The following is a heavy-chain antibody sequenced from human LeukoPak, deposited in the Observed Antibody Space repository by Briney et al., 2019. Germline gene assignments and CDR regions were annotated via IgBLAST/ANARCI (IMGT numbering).Heavy chain of an antibody. V-gene: IGHV1-18*01. CDR3: ARAPKWELLPDYFDY. D-gene: IGHD1-26*01. CDR1: GYTFTSYS. CDR2: ISAYNGNT. J-gene: IGHJ4*02. Sequence: ASVKVSCKASGYTFTSYSISWVRQAPGKGLEWMGWISAYNGNTNYAQNLQGRVSMTTDTSTSTAYMDLRSLRSDDTAVYYCARAPKWELLPDYFDYWGQGTLVTVSS.